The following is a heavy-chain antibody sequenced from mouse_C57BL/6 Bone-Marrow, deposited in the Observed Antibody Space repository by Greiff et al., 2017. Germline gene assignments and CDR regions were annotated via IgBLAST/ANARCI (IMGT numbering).Heavy chain of an antibody. Sequence: QVQLQQSGPELVKPGASVKLSCKASGYTFTSYDINWVKQTPGQGLEWIGWIYPRDGSTKYNEKFKGKATLTVDTSSSTAYMELHSLTSEDSAVYFWARDYGSSYWYFDVGGTGTAVTVSS. D-gene: IGHD1-1*01. CDR1: GYTFTSYD. V-gene: IGHV1-85*01. J-gene: IGHJ1*03. CDR3: ARDYGSSYWYFDV. CDR2: IYPRDGST.